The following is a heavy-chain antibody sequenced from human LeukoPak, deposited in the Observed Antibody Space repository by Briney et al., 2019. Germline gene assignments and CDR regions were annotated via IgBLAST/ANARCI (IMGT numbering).Heavy chain of an antibody. CDR1: GFTFSSYA. J-gene: IGHJ6*02. CDR2: ISGSGGST. Sequence: GGSLRLSCAASGFTFSSYAMSWVRQAPGKGLEWVSAISGSGGSTYYADSVKGRFTISRDNAKDTLFLQMTSLRVEDTAVYSCASLLTPYHGSGGGGVDVWGQGTTVTVSS. D-gene: IGHD3-10*01. V-gene: IGHV3-23*01. CDR3: ASLLTPYHGSGGGGVDV.